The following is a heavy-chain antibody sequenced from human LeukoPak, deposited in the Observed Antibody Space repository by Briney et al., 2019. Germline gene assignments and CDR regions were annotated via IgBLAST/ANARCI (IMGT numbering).Heavy chain of an antibody. CDR3: ARVGGTNYYYYGMDV. Sequence: SETLSLTCTVSGGSISSYYWSWIRQPPGKGLEWIGYIYYSGSTNYNPSLTSRVTISVDTSKNQFSLKLSSVTAADTAVYYCARVGGTNYYYYGMDVWGQGTTVTVSS. CDR1: GGSISSYY. D-gene: IGHD4-23*01. V-gene: IGHV4-59*01. CDR2: IYYSGST. J-gene: IGHJ6*02.